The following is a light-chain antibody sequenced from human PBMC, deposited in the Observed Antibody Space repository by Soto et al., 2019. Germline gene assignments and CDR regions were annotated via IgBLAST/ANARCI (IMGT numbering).Light chain of an antibody. J-gene: IGKJ2*03. CDR2: GAS. CDR3: QHYNNWHPYS. CDR1: QDVSTN. Sequence: ETVMTQSPDTLSVSPGESATLSCRASQDVSTNLAWFHHKPGQTPRLVLYGASKRATGIPARFSGSGSGRHFTLTISRLQSEDFGVYYCQHYNNWHPYSFGQGTKVEI. V-gene: IGKV3-15*01.